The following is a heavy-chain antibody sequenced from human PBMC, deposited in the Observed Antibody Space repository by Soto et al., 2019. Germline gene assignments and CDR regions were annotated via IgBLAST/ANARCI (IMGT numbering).Heavy chain of an antibody. CDR1: GGSIRSGNW. J-gene: IGHJ4*02. CDR2: IYYTGNT. D-gene: IGHD3-22*01. V-gene: IGHV4-39*01. Sequence: PSETLSLTCAVSGGSIRSGNWWGWIRQPPGKGLEWIGSIYYTGNTYYNPSLKSRVTISVDTSKNQFSLKLDSVTAADTAVYFCERHSIWLLLSDYWGQGSLVTVSS. CDR3: ERHSIWLLLSDY.